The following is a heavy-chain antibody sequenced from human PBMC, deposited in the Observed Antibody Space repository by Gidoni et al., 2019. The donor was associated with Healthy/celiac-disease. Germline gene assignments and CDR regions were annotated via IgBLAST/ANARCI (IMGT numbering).Heavy chain of an antibody. D-gene: IGHD2-15*01. V-gene: IGHV3-21*01. J-gene: IGHJ4*02. Sequence: EVQLVESGGCLVKPGGSLRLSCAASGFTFSSYSMNWVRQAPGKGLEWVSSISSSSSYIYYADAVKGRFTISRDNAKNSLYLQMNSLRAEDTAVDYCARDGRYCSSGSCFDYFDYWGQGTLVTVSS. CDR3: ARDGRYCSSGSCFDYFDY. CDR2: ISSSSSYI. CDR1: GFTFSSYS.